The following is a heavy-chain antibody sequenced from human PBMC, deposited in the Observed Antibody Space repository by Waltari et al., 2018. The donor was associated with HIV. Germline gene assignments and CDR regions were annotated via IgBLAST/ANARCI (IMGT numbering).Heavy chain of an antibody. J-gene: IGHJ4*02. D-gene: IGHD3-22*01. CDR1: GGSFSGYY. CDR2: INHSGST. CDR3: ARGCYASSGYYLDYFDY. V-gene: IGHV4-34*01. Sequence: QVQLQQWGAGLLKPSETLSLTCAVYGGSFSGYYWSWIRQPPGKGLEWIGEINHSGSTNYNPSLKSRVTISVDTSKNQFSLKLSSVTAADTTVYYCARGCYASSGYYLDYFDYWGQGTLVTVSS.